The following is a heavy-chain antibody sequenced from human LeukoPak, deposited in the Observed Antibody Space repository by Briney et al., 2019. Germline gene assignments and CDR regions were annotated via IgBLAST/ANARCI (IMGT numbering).Heavy chain of an antibody. CDR1: GGSISSHY. J-gene: IGHJ5*02. Sequence: PSETLSLTCTVSGGSISSHYWSWLRQPPGKGLQWLGYIYYSGITNYNPSLKSRVTISVDTSKNQFSLKLSSVTTADTAVYYCARVSGQTTLNGDGWNWFDPWGQGTLVTVSS. CDR2: IYYSGIT. CDR3: ARVSGQTTLNGDGWNWFDP. D-gene: IGHD3/OR15-3a*01. V-gene: IGHV4-59*11.